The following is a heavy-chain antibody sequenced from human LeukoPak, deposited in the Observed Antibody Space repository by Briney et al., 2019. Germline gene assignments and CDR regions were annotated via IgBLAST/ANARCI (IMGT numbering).Heavy chain of an antibody. CDR2: IKQDGSEK. V-gene: IGHV3-7*01. CDR1: GFTFSSHW. CDR3: ARDEKDH. J-gene: IGHJ4*02. Sequence: GGSLRLSCAASGFTFSSHWMSWVRQAPGKGLEWVANIKQDGSEKYYVDSVKGRFTISRDNAKNSLSLQMNSLRAEDTAVYYCARDEKDHWGQGTLVTVSS.